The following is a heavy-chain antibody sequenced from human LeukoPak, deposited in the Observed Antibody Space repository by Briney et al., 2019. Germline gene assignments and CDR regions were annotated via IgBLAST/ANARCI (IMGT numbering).Heavy chain of an antibody. CDR1: GFTFSTHW. CDR3: ARDGSGGFFDH. Sequence: PGGSLRLSCAASGFTFSTHWISWVPQAPGKGLEGVANIKEDGSEKDYADTVKGRFTISRDNAEKSLYLQMNTLRAEDTAVYYCARDGSGGFFDHWGQGTLVTVSS. J-gene: IGHJ4*02. D-gene: IGHD5-12*01. V-gene: IGHV3-7*04. CDR2: IKEDGSEK.